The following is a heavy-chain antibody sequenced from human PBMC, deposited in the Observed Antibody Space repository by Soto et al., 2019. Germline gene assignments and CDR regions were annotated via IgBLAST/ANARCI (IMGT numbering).Heavy chain of an antibody. V-gene: IGHV3-23*01. CDR2: ISGSGNTI. J-gene: IGHJ4*02. D-gene: IGHD5-18*01. CDR3: AKWVRGYSYD. Sequence: PGGSLRLPCAAAGFTFSNLAMNWVRQAPGKGLEWVSAISGSGNTIYYAASVKGRFTISRDNSKNTLYLQMHSLRAEDTAVYYCAKWVRGYSYDWGQGTLVTVSS. CDR1: GFTFSNLA.